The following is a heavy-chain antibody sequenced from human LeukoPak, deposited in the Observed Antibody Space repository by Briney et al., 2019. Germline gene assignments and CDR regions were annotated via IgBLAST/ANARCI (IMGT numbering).Heavy chain of an antibody. Sequence: PGGSLRLSCAASGFTFSSYSMNWVRQAPGKGLEWVSYISSSSSTIYYADSVKGRFTISRDNAKNSLYLQMNSLRAEDTAVYYCARGGSRLWFGELSCFDYWGQGTLVTVSS. D-gene: IGHD3-10*01. CDR3: ARGGSRLWFGELSCFDY. CDR2: ISSSSSTI. J-gene: IGHJ4*02. V-gene: IGHV3-48*01. CDR1: GFTFSSYS.